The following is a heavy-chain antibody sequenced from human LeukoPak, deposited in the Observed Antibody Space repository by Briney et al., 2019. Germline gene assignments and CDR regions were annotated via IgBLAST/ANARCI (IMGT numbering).Heavy chain of an antibody. CDR3: ARDVAARPRWFAP. J-gene: IGHJ5*02. Sequence: GGSLRLSCAASGFTVSSNYMSWVRQAPGKGLEWVSVIYSGGSTYYPDSVKGRFTISRDNAKNSLYLQMNSLRAEDTAVYYCARDVAARPRWFAPWGQGTLVTVSS. D-gene: IGHD6-6*01. CDR2: IYSGGST. V-gene: IGHV3-66*01. CDR1: GFTVSSNY.